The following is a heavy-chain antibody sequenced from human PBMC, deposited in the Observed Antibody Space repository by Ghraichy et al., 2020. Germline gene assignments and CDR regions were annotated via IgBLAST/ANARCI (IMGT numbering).Heavy chain of an antibody. CDR1: AFTFTSYA. CDR3: AKGGRSYDFWTGYLDYFDS. Sequence: GGSLRLSCAASAFTFTSYAMSWVRQAPGKGLEWVSAFSASGGTTYYADSVKGRFTISRDNSKNTLYLQMDSLRAEDTALYYCAKGGRSYDFWTGYLDYFDSWGQGTLVTVSS. V-gene: IGHV3-23*01. D-gene: IGHD3-3*01. J-gene: IGHJ4*02. CDR2: FSASGGTT.